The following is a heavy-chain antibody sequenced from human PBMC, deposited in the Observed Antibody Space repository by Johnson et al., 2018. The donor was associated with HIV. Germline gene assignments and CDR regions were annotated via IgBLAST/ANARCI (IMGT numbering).Heavy chain of an antibody. D-gene: IGHD6-13*01. V-gene: IGHV3-30-3*01. CDR1: GFTFSSYA. CDR2: ISYDGSNK. J-gene: IGHJ3*02. CDR3: ARGGYLDAFDI. Sequence: QVQLVESGGGVVQPGGSLRLSCAASGFTFSSYAMHWVRQAPGKGLEWVAVISYDGSNKYYADSVKGRFTISRDNSKNTLYLQINSLRAEDTAVYYCARGGYLDAFDIWGQGTMVTVSS.